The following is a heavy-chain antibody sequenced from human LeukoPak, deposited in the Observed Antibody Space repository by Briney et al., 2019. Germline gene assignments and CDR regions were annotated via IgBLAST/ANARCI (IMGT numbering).Heavy chain of an antibody. J-gene: IGHJ5*01. CDR3: ARASGSYWWFDS. D-gene: IGHD1-26*01. CDR1: GYTFTGYY. Sequence: ASVKVSCKASGYTFTGYYLHWVRQAPGQGLEWMGCVNPNSGDTNYAQKFQGSVTMTRDTSISTVYMELSRLKSDDTAVYYCARASGSYWWFDSWGQGTLVTVSS. CDR2: VNPNSGDT. V-gene: IGHV1-2*02.